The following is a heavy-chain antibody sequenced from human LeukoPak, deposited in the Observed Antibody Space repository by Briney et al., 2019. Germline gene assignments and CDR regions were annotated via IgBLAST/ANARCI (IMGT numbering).Heavy chain of an antibody. CDR3: AKAGRYPNWFDP. J-gene: IGHJ5*02. CDR2: ISGSGGST. D-gene: IGHD3-9*01. CDR1: GFTFSSYA. Sequence: PGGSLRLSCAASGFTFSSYAMSWVRQAPGKGLEWVSAISGSGGSTYYADSVKGRFTISRDNSKNALYLQMSSLRAEVMAVYYCAKAGRYPNWFDPWGQGTLVTVSS. V-gene: IGHV3-23*01.